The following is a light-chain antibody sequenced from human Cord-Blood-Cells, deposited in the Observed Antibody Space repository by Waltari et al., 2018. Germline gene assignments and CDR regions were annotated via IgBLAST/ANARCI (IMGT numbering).Light chain of an antibody. CDR2: AAS. CDR1: QSISNY. CDR3: QQSYSTPVV. V-gene: IGKV1-39*01. J-gene: IGKJ1*01. Sequence: DIQMTQSPSSLSASVGDRVTITCRASQSISNYLNWYQQKPGKAPKLLIYAASSLQSGVPSRFSGSGSGTDFTLTISSLQPEDFATYYCQQSYSTPVVFGQGTKVEIK.